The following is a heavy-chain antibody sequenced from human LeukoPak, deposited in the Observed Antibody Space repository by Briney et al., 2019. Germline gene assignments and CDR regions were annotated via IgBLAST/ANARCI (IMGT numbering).Heavy chain of an antibody. Sequence: GGSLRLSCAASGFTFSSYWMSWVRQAPGKGLVWVSRINSDGSSTSYADSVKGRFTISRDNAKNTLYLQMNSLRAEDTAVYYCAAITPGYSSGRGVDYWGQGTLVTVSS. CDR3: AAITPGYSSGRGVDY. CDR1: GFTFSSYW. V-gene: IGHV3-74*01. D-gene: IGHD6-19*01. J-gene: IGHJ4*02. CDR2: INSDGSST.